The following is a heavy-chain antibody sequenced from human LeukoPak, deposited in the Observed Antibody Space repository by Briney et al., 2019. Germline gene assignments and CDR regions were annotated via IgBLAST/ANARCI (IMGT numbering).Heavy chain of an antibody. D-gene: IGHD5-18*01. CDR3: ARDSRYSFDY. J-gene: IGHJ4*02. CDR1: GGSISSSY. Sequence: SSETLSLTCTVSGGSISSSYWSWIRQPAGKGLEWIGRIYTSGSTNYNPSLKSRVTISVDTSKNQFSLKLSSVTAADTAVYYCARDSRYSFDYWGQGTLVTVSS. V-gene: IGHV4-4*07. CDR2: IYTSGST.